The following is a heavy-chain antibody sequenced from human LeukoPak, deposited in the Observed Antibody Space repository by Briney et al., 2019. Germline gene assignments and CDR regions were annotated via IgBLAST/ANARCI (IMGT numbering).Heavy chain of an antibody. CDR1: GFSFSSSG. V-gene: IGHV3-30*02. CDR3: AKDSGFDS. D-gene: IGHD1-26*01. J-gene: IGHJ4*02. Sequence: GGSLRLSCAASGFSFSSSGMNWVRQAPGKGLEWLAFIRYDGRDEHFADSVKGRFTISRDNSKNTLYLQMNSLRAEDTAVYYCAKDSGFDSWGQGTLVTVSS. CDR2: IRYDGRDE.